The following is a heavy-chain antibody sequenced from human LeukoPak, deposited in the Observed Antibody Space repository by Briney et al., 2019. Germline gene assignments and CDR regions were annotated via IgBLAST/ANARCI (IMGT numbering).Heavy chain of an antibody. J-gene: IGHJ4*02. CDR3: AKDPYRSSSGLGDC. CDR2: IGAGGTFT. D-gene: IGHD6-6*01. V-gene: IGHV3-23*01. CDR1: GFTFSSYA. Sequence: GGSLRLSCTASGFTFSSYAMNWVRQAPGKGLEWVSGIGAGGTFTYYADSVKGRFTIFRDNSRNTLYLQMNSLRADDTAVYYCAKDPYRSSSGLGDCWGQGTLVTVSS.